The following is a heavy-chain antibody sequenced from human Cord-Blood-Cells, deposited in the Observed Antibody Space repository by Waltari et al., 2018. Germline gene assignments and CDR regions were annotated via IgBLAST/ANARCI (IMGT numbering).Heavy chain of an antibody. CDR2: IYYSGST. CDR3: ARNTYGDYGFDP. J-gene: IGHJ5*02. CDR1: GCSISSYY. D-gene: IGHD4-17*01. Sequence: QVQLQESGPGLVKPSETLSLTCTVSGCSISSYYWSWIRQPPGKGLEWIGYIYYSGSTNYNPSLKSRVTISVDTSKNQFSLKLSSVTAADTAVYYCARNTYGDYGFDPWGQGTLVTVSS. V-gene: IGHV4-59*01.